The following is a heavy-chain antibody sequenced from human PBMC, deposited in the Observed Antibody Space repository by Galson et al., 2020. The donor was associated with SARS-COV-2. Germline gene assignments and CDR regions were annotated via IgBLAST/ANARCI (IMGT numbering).Heavy chain of an antibody. J-gene: IGHJ1*01. CDR1: GYTFTSYD. CDR2: MNPNSGNT. D-gene: IGHD3-22*01. Sequence: ASVKVSCKASGYTFTSYDINWVRQATGHGLEWMGWMNPNSGNTGYAQKFQGRVTMTRNTSISTAYMELSSLRSEDTAVYYCARVDYYDSSGYLGGAEYFQHWGPGTLVTVSS. V-gene: IGHV1-8*01. CDR3: ARVDYYDSSGYLGGAEYFQH.